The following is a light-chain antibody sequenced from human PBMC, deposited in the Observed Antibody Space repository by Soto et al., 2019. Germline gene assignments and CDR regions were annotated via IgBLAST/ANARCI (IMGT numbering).Light chain of an antibody. CDR2: DAS. CDR3: QQRSNWPRT. V-gene: IGKV3-11*01. CDR1: QSVSSY. Sequence: ETVLTQSPATLSSFPGDRVTLSCRASQSVSSYLAWYQQKPGQAPRLLIYDASNRATGIPARFSGSGSGTDFTLTISSLEPEDFAVYYCQQRSNWPRTFGQGTKG. J-gene: IGKJ1*01.